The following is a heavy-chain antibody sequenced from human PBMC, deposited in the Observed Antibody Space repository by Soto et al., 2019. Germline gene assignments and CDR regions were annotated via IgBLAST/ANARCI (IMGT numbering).Heavy chain of an antibody. V-gene: IGHV1-58*01. CDR2: IVVGSGNT. CDR3: ARGSGDYSPYYYYGMDV. Sequence: ASVKVSCKASGFTFTSSAVQWVRQARGQRLEWIGWIVVGSGNTNYAQKFQERVTITRDMSTSTAYMELSSLRSEDTAVYYCARGSGDYSPYYYYGMDVWGQGTTVTVSS. D-gene: IGHD4-17*01. CDR1: GFTFTSSA. J-gene: IGHJ6*02.